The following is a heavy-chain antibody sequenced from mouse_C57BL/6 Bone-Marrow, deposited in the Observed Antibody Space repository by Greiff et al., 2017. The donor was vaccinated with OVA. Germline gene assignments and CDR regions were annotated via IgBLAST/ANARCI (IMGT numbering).Heavy chain of an antibody. CDR3: ARELHDYDESYFDY. CDR2: ISYDGSN. J-gene: IGHJ2*01. CDR1: GYSITSGYY. V-gene: IGHV3-6*01. D-gene: IGHD2-4*01. Sequence: EVKLMESGPGLVKPSQSLSLTCSVTGYSITSGYYWNWIRQFPGNKLEWMGYISYDGSNNYNPSLKNRISITRDTSKNQFFLKLNSVTTEDTATYYCARELHDYDESYFDYWGQGTTLTVSS.